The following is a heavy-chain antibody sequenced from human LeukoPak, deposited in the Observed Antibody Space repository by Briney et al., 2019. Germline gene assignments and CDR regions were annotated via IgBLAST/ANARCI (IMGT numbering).Heavy chain of an antibody. V-gene: IGHV5-51*01. D-gene: IGHD1-26*01. J-gene: IGHJ3*02. CDR1: GYTFAYYW. CDR3: ARRVGAPELDAFDI. Sequence: GESLKISCKGFGYTFAYYWIGWVRQMPGKGLEWMGIIYPGDSDTRYSPSFQGQVTISADKSISTAYLQWSSLKASDTAMYYCARRVGAPELDAFDIWGQGTMVTVSS. CDR2: IYPGDSDT.